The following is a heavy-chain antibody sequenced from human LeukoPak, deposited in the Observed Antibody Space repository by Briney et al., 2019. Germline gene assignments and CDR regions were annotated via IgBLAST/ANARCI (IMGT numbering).Heavy chain of an antibody. V-gene: IGHV3-66*02. CDR3: AKDQGRYYFDY. CDR1: GFTVSSKY. CDR2: IYSGGST. J-gene: IGHJ4*02. Sequence: GGSLRLSCAASGFTVSSKYMSWVRQAPGKGLEWVSVIYSGGSTYYADSVKGRFTISRDNSKNTLYLQMNSLRAEDTAVYYCAKDQGRYYFDYWGQGTLVTVSS. D-gene: IGHD4-17*01.